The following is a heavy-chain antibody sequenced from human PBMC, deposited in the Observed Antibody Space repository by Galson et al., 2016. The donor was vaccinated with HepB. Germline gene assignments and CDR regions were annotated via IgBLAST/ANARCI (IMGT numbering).Heavy chain of an antibody. J-gene: IGHJ4*02. CDR1: GGSISSYY. CDR2: IYYSGST. CDR3: ATTLGYGFGGRYFDD. V-gene: IGHV4-59*01. D-gene: IGHD5-18*01. Sequence: ETLSLTCTVSGGSISSYYWSWIRQPPGKGLEWLGYIYYSGSTNYNPSLKRRVTITVDTSKNQFSLKLCTVTAADPAIYYCATTLGYGFGGRYFDDWGQGTLVTVFS.